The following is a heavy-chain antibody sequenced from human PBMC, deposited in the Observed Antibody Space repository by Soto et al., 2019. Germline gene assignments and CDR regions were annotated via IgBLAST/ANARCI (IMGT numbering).Heavy chain of an antibody. V-gene: IGHV3-7*05. Sequence: PGGSLRLSCAASGFTFSSYWMSWVRQAPGKGLEWVANIKQDGSEKYYVDSVKGRFTISRDNAKNSLYLQMNSLRAEDTAVYYCAREGYYYDSSGIFDYWGQGTLVTVSS. CDR3: AREGYYYDSSGIFDY. J-gene: IGHJ4*02. D-gene: IGHD3-22*01. CDR2: IKQDGSEK. CDR1: GFTFSSYW.